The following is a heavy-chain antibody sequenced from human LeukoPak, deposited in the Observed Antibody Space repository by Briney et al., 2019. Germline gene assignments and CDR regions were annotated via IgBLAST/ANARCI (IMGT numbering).Heavy chain of an antibody. D-gene: IGHD3-3*01. CDR3: ASNYDFWSGAFDI. CDR2: IYTSGST. Sequence: PSETLSLTCTVSGGSISSGSYYWSWIRQPAGKGLEWIGRIYTSGSTNYNPSLKSRATISVDTSKNQFSLKLSSVTAADTAVYYCASNYDFWSGAFDIWGQGTMVTVSS. V-gene: IGHV4-61*02. CDR1: GGSISSGSYY. J-gene: IGHJ3*02.